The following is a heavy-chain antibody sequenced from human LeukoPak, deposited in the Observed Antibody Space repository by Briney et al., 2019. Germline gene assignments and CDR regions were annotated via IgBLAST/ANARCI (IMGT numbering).Heavy chain of an antibody. CDR1: GGSISSGDYY. J-gene: IGHJ5*02. Sequence: SETLSLTCTVSGGSISSGDYYWSWIRQPPGKGLEWIGYIYYIGNTYYNPSLRSRVTISVDTSKNQFSLRLSSVTAADTAVYYCARKEKDDAGDPNWFDPWGLGTLVTVSS. CDR2: IYYIGNT. CDR3: ARKEKDDAGDPNWFDP. D-gene: IGHD4-17*01. V-gene: IGHV4-30-4*01.